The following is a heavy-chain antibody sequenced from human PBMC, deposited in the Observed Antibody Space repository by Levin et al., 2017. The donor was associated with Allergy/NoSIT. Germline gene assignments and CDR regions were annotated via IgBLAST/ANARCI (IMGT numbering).Heavy chain of an antibody. CDR1: GGSISSYY. J-gene: IGHJ6*02. V-gene: IGHV4-59*01. CDR2: IYYSGST. D-gene: IGHD2-21*02. Sequence: TSETLSLTCTVSGGSISSYYWSWIRQPPGKGLEWIGYIYYSGSTNYNPSLKSRVTISVDTSKNQFSLKLSSVTAADTAVYYCARTVVVTSKIHYYYYGMDVWGQGTTVTVSS. CDR3: ARTVVVTSKIHYYYYGMDV.